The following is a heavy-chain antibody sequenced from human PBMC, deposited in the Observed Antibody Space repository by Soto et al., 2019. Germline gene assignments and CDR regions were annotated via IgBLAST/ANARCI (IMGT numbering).Heavy chain of an antibody. CDR2: INAANGDT. Sequence: VSVKVSCKASGYTFTSYGIHWVRQAPGQRLEWMGWINAANGDTKYSPKFQGRVTITRDTSASTAYMELSSLRSEDTAVYYCVRRHVSATGIDWFDPWGQGTLVTVSS. D-gene: IGHD6-13*01. J-gene: IGHJ5*02. CDR3: VRRHVSATGIDWFDP. CDR1: GYTFTSYG. V-gene: IGHV1-3*01.